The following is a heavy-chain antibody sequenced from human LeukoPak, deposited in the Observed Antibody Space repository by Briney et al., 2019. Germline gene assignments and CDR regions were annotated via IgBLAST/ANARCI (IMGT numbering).Heavy chain of an antibody. J-gene: IGHJ4*02. V-gene: IGHV4-34*01. CDR2: INHSGST. Sequence: SETLSLTCAVYGGSFSGYYWSWIRQPPGKGLEWIGEINHSGSTSYNPSLKSRVTISVDTSKNQFSLKLSSVTAADTAVYYCARVGNGHNYYFDYWGQGTLVTVSS. CDR3: ARVGNGHNYYFDY. D-gene: IGHD5-24*01. CDR1: GGSFSGYY.